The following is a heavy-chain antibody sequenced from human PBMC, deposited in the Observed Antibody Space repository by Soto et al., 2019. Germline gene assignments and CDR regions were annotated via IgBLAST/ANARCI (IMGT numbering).Heavy chain of an antibody. CDR2: IIPIFGTA. CDR1: GGTFSSYA. V-gene: IGHV1-69*13. J-gene: IGHJ6*02. D-gene: IGHD2-2*02. Sequence: ASVKVSCKASGGTFSSYAISWVRQAPGQGLEWMGGIIPIFGTANYAQKFQGRVTITADESTSTAYMELSSLRSEDTAVYYCVKSVTVVQAAIVAPYYYYGMDVGGQGTTVTVSS. CDR3: VKSVTVVQAAIVAPYYYYGMDV.